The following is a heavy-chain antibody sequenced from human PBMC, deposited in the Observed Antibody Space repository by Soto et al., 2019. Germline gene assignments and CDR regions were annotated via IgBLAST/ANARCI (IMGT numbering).Heavy chain of an antibody. V-gene: IGHV2-70*11. D-gene: IGHD2-15*01. CDR2: IDWDDDK. CDR3: ALILLGVVVAALGYYYGMDV. Sequence: SGPTLVNPTQTLTLTCTFSGFSLSTSGMCVSWIRQPPGKALEWLARIDWDDDKYYSTSLKTRLTISKDTSKNQVVLTMTNMDLVDTATYYCALILLGVVVAALGYYYGMDVWGQGTTVTVSS. CDR1: GFSLSTSGMC. J-gene: IGHJ6*02.